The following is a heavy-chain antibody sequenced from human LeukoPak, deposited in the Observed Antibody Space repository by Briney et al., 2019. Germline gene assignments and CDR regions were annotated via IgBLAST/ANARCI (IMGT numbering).Heavy chain of an antibody. Sequence: SETLSLTCAVYGGSFSGYYWSWIRLPPGKGLEWIGEINHSGSTNYNPSLKSRVTISVDTSKNQFSLKLSSVTAADTAAYYCARGATVTGHYYYYYMDVWGKGTTVTVSS. CDR2: INHSGST. D-gene: IGHD4-17*01. CDR1: GGSFSGYY. V-gene: IGHV4-34*01. J-gene: IGHJ6*03. CDR3: ARGATVTGHYYYYYMDV.